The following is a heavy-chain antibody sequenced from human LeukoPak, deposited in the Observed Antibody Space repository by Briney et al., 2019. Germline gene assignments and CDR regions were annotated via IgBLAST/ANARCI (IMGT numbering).Heavy chain of an antibody. V-gene: IGHV4-59*01. D-gene: IGHD6-19*01. CDR3: ARDESYSSGWYDAFDI. Sequence: PSETLSLTCTVSGGSISSYYWSWIRQPPGKGLEWIGYIYYSGSTNYNPSLKSRVTISVDTSKNQFSLKLSSVTAADTAVYYCARDESYSSGWYDAFDIWGQGTMVTVSS. CDR1: GGSISSYY. CDR2: IYYSGST. J-gene: IGHJ3*02.